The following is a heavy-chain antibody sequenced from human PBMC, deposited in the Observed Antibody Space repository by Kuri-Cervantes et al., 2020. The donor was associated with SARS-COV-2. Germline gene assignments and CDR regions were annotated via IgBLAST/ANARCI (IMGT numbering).Heavy chain of an antibody. CDR3: ARHPNAFDP. V-gene: IGHV4-34*01. CDR2: INHSGST. Sequence: SETLSLTCAVYGGSFSGYYWSWIRQPPGKGLEWIGEINHSGSTNYNPSLKSRVTITVDTSKNQFSLKPSSVTAADTAVYYCARHPNAFDPWGQGTLVTVSS. CDR1: GGSFSGYY. J-gene: IGHJ5*02. D-gene: IGHD4/OR15-4a*01.